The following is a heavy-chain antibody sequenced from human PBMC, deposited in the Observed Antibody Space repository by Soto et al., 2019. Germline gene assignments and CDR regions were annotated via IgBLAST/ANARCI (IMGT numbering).Heavy chain of an antibody. Sequence: QVQLQESGPGLVKPSQTLSLTCTVSGGSISSGDYYWSWIRQPPGKGLEWIGYIYYSGSTYYNPSLKIRVTISVDPSKNQFSLKLSSVTAADTAVYYCARVGFGELLAHGMDVWGQGTTVTVSS. CDR2: IYYSGST. CDR1: GGSISSGDYY. CDR3: ARVGFGELLAHGMDV. J-gene: IGHJ6*02. V-gene: IGHV4-30-4*01. D-gene: IGHD3-10*01.